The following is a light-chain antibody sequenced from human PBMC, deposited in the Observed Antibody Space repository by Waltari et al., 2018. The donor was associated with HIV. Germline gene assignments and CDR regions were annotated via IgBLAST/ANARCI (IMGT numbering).Light chain of an antibody. CDR3: QVWDGDSNHVV. Sequence: SYMLTQPPSVSVAPGETARITCEGDNLGSRSVPGYQQKAGQAPVLVIYYDTDRPAGIPERFSGSNSDNTATLTISRVEAGDEADYYCQVWDGDSNHVVFGGGTKLTVL. J-gene: IGLJ2*01. V-gene: IGLV3-21*04. CDR1: NLGSRS. CDR2: YDT.